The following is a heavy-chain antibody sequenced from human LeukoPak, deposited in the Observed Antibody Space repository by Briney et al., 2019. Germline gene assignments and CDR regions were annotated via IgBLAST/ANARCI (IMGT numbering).Heavy chain of an antibody. Sequence: SETLSLTCAVYGGSFSGYYWSWIRQPPGKGLEWIGNIYYSGSTYYNPSLKSRVTISVDTSKNQFSLKLSSVTAADTAVYYCARARSSYYDSSGYYFGDAFDIWGQGTMVTVSS. CDR1: GGSFSGYY. V-gene: IGHV4-34*01. CDR2: IYYSGST. J-gene: IGHJ3*02. CDR3: ARARSSYYDSSGYYFGDAFDI. D-gene: IGHD3-22*01.